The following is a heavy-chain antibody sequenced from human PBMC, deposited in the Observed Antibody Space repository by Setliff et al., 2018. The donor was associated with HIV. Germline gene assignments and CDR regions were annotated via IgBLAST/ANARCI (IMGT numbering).Heavy chain of an antibody. V-gene: IGHV4-34*01. Sequence: SETLSLTCAVYGGSFSGYYWSWIRQPPGKGLEWIGEINHSGSTNYNPSLKSRVIISIDMSKNHFSLNLKSVTAADTAIYYCARGLTAPAAAGSWGQGMLVTVSS. CDR2: INHSGST. D-gene: IGHD6-13*01. CDR1: GGSFSGYY. CDR3: ARGLTAPAAAGS. J-gene: IGHJ5*02.